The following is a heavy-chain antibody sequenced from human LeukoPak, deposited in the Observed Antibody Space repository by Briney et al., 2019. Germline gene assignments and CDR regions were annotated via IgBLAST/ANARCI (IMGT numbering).Heavy chain of an antibody. V-gene: IGHV4-59*01. D-gene: IGHD3-10*02. CDR3: ARLFPRSYYFDY. CDR2: IYYSGST. Sequence: PSETLPLTCTVSGGSISNYYWSWIRQPPGKGLEWIGYIYYSGSTNYNPSLKSRVTISLDTSKNLFSLKLNSVTAADTAVYYCARLFPRSYYFDYWGQGTLVTVSS. J-gene: IGHJ4*02. CDR1: GGSISNYY.